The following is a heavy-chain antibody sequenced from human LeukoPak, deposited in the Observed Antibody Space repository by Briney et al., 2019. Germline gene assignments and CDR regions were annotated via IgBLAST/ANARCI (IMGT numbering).Heavy chain of an antibody. V-gene: IGHV1-46*01. D-gene: IGHD6-13*01. Sequence: ASVKVSCKASGYTFSIYNMHWVRQAPGQGLEWMGIINPSRGTSYAQKLQGRITMTRDTSTVYMELSSLRSEDTAVYYCAREGVAGTGLDYWGQGTLVTVSS. CDR1: GYTFSIYN. CDR2: INPSRGT. CDR3: AREGVAGTGLDY. J-gene: IGHJ4*02.